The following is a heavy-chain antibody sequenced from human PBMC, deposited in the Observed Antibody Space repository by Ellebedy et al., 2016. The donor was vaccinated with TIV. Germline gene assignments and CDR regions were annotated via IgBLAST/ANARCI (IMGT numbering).Heavy chain of an antibody. CDR2: MNPNSGNT. V-gene: IGHV1-8*01. Sequence: AASVKVSCKASGYTFTSYDINWVRQAPGQGLEWMGWMNPNSGNTDYAQKFQGRVTMTRNTSMSTAYMELSSLRSEDTAVDYCASAFDYYDSSGYCEGNGMDVWGQGTTVTVSS. D-gene: IGHD3-22*01. CDR3: ASAFDYYDSSGYCEGNGMDV. CDR1: GYTFTSYD. J-gene: IGHJ6*02.